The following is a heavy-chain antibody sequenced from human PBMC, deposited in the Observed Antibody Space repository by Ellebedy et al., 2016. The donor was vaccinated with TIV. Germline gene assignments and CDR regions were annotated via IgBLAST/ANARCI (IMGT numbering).Heavy chain of an antibody. CDR3: ARSATVIFRAPGY. D-gene: IGHD4-17*01. CDR2: INPNSGGT. V-gene: IGHV1-2*02. J-gene: IGHJ4*02. CDR1: GYTFTGYY. Sequence: AASVKVSCKASGYTFTGYYMHWVRQAPGQGLEWMGWINPNSGGTNYAQKFQGRVTMTRDTSTSTVYMELSSLRSEDTAVYYCARSATVIFRAPGYWGQGTLVTVSS.